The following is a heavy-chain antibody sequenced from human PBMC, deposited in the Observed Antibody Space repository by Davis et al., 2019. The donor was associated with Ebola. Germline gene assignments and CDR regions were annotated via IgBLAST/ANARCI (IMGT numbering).Heavy chain of an antibody. J-gene: IGHJ6*02. CDR2: ISSSSSYI. CDR1: GFTFSSYS. CDR3: AGERWLQLLDYYYYGMDV. D-gene: IGHD5-24*01. Sequence: GESLKISCAASGFTFSSYSMNWVRQAPGKGLEWVSSISSSSSYIYYADSVKGRFTISRDNAKNSLYLQMNSLRAEDTAVYYCAGERWLQLLDYYYYGMDVWGQGTTVTVSS. V-gene: IGHV3-21*01.